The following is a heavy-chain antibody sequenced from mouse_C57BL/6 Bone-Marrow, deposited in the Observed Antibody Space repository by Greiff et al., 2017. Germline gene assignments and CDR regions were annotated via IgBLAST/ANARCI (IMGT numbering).Heavy chain of an antibody. J-gene: IGHJ3*01. CDR2: IYPGDGDT. D-gene: IGHD4-1*01. V-gene: IGHV1-82*01. CDR3: ARSGWDDAY. Sequence: QVQLQQSGPELVKPGASVKISCKASGYAFSSSWMNWVKQRPGKGLEWIGRIYPGDGDTNYNGKFKGKATLTADKSSSTAYMQLSSLTSEDSAVYFCARSGWDDAYGGQGTLVTVSA. CDR1: GYAFSSSW.